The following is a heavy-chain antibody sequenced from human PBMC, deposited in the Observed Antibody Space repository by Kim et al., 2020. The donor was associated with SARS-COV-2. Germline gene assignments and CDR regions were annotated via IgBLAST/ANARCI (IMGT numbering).Heavy chain of an antibody. CDR2: ISGSGGST. CDR1: GFTFSSYA. J-gene: IGHJ5*02. D-gene: IGHD3-10*01. Sequence: GGSLRLSCAASGFTFSSYAMSWVRQAPGKGLEWVSAISGSGGSTYYADSVKGRFTISRDNSKNTLYLQMNSLRAEDTAVYYCAKSSNYYGSGSPVDWFDPWGQGTLVTVSS. V-gene: IGHV3-23*01. CDR3: AKSSNYYGSGSPVDWFDP.